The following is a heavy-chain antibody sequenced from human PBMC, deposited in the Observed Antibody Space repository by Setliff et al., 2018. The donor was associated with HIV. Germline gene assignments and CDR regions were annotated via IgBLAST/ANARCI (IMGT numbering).Heavy chain of an antibody. Sequence: PSETLSLTCNVSGGSISSSSYYWAWIRQPPGKGLEWIGSFHYSGSTSHNPSLRRRVTISVDTSKNQFSLKLRSVTAADTAVYYCARAYGSGMGMDVWGQGTTVTVS. J-gene: IGHJ6*02. D-gene: IGHD3-10*01. CDR3: ARAYGSGMGMDV. CDR2: FHYSGST. V-gene: IGHV4-39*01. CDR1: GGSISSSSYY.